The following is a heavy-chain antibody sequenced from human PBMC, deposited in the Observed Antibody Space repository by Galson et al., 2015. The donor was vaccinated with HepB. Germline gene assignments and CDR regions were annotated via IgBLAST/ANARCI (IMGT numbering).Heavy chain of an antibody. CDR3: TTDVYYSTYWSWLDP. Sequence: SLRLSCAASGFPFNNAWMTWVRQAPGMGLEWVGRIKSKTDGETTDYAAPVKGRFTISRDDSKNRLYLQMNSLKTEETAVYYCTTDVYYSTYWSWLDPWGQGTLVTVSS. J-gene: IGHJ5*02. CDR1: GFPFNNAW. CDR2: IKSKTDGETT. V-gene: IGHV3-15*01. D-gene: IGHD2-8*02.